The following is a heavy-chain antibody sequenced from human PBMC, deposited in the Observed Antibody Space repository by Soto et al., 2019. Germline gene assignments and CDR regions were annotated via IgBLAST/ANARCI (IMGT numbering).Heavy chain of an antibody. CDR1: GGSISSSSYF. CDR2: IYYSGST. J-gene: IGHJ4*02. CDR3: ARLQQQLVL. V-gene: IGHV4-39*01. Sequence: QLQLQESGPGLVKPSETLSLTCTVSGGSISSSSYFWGWIRQPPGKGLEWIGSIYYSGSTSYNPSLKSRLTISVDTSKKQFSLKLCFVPAADTSVYYCARLQQQLVLWGQGTLVTVSS. D-gene: IGHD6-13*01.